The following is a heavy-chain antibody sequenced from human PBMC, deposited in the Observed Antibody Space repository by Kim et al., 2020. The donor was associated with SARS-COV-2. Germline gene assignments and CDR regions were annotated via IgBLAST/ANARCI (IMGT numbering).Heavy chain of an antibody. J-gene: IGHJ6*02. CDR3: ARVGGDGYYYGSGSYYYGMDV. D-gene: IGHD3-10*01. V-gene: IGHV4-34*01. CDR2: INHSGST. CDR1: GGSFSGYY. Sequence: SETLSLTCAVYGGSFSGYYWSWIRQPPGKGLEWIGEINHSGSTNYNPSLKSRVTISVDTSKNQFSLKLSSVTAADTAVYYCARVGGDGYYYGSGSYYYGMDVWGQGTTVTVSS.